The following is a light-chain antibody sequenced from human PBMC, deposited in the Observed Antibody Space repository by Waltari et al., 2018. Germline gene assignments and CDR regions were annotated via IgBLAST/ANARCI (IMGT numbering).Light chain of an antibody. CDR2: DDT. CDR1: KIGTQS. CDR3: QVWDSTSDPL. Sequence: SYVVTQPPSVSVAPGQTARITCAGDKIGTQSVHWYQQKPGQAPVLVMYDDTARPSGIPERCSGSSSGNTATLTIRRVEAGDEADYYSQVWDSTSDPLFGVGTKLTVL. V-gene: IGLV3-21*02. J-gene: IGLJ2*01.